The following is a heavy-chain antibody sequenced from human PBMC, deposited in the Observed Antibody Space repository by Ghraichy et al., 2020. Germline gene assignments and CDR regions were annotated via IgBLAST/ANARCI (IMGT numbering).Heavy chain of an antibody. CDR3: ARIYGGWYGDDAFDI. J-gene: IGHJ3*02. Sequence: SGPTLVKPTETLTLTCTVSGFSLSNARMGVSWIRQPPGKALEWLAHIFSNDEKSYSTSLKSRLTISKDTSKSQVVLTMTNMDPVDTATYYCARIYGGWYGDDAFDIWGQGAMVTVSS. CDR2: IFSNDEK. V-gene: IGHV2-26*01. D-gene: IGHD6-19*01. CDR1: GFSLSNARMG.